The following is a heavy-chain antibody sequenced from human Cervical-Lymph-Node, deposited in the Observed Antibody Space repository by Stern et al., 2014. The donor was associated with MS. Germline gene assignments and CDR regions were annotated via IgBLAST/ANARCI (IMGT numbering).Heavy chain of an antibody. CDR1: GFTFSNYN. V-gene: IGHV3-48*01. J-gene: IGHJ1*01. D-gene: IGHD4-17*01. CDR2: ISSDTSTI. Sequence: EVQLVESGGGLVQPGESLRLSCAASGFTFSNYNMNWVRQAPGQGLEWVSYISSDTSTIYYADSVKGRFTISRDNAKNSLYLQMNSLRAEDTAMYHCASVPLGYGAPRTPDKWGQGALVTVSS. CDR3: ASVPLGYGAPRTPDK.